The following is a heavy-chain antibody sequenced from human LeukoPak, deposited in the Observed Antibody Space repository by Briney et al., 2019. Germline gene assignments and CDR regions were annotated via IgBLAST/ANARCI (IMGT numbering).Heavy chain of an antibody. CDR1: GYTFTGYY. J-gene: IGHJ6*02. V-gene: IGHV1-2*02. CDR3: ARETITMVRGVITPGSLYGMDV. CDR2: INPNSGGT. D-gene: IGHD3-10*01. Sequence: GASVKVSCKASGYTFTGYYMHWVRQAPGQGLEWMGWINPNSGGTNYAQKFQGRVTMTRDTSISTAYMELSRLRSDDTAVYYCARETITMVRGVITPGSLYGMDVWGQGTTVTVSS.